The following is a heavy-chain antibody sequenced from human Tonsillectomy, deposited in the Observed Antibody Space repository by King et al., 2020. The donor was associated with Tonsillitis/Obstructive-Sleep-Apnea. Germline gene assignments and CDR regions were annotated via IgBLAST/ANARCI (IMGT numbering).Heavy chain of an antibody. CDR2: TYYRSKWYN. CDR3: ARDYSSSSGAWYFDL. J-gene: IGHJ2*01. D-gene: IGHD6-6*01. Sequence: VQLQQSGPGLVKPSQTLSLTCAISGDIVSTDTAAWNWIRQSPSRGLEWLGRTYYRSKWYNDYAVSVKSRITINPDTSKNQFSLHLKSVTPEDTAVYYCARDYSSSSGAWYFDLWGRGNLVTVSS. V-gene: IGHV6-1*01. CDR1: GDIVSTDTAA.